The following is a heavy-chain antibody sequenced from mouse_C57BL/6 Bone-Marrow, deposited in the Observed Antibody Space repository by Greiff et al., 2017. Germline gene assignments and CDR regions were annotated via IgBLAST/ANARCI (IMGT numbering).Heavy chain of an antibody. CDR2: ISSGGSYT. CDR1: GFTFSSYG. J-gene: IGHJ4*01. Sequence: EVMLVESGGDLVKPGGSLKLSCAASGFTFSSYGMSWVRQTPDKRLEWVATISSGGSYTYYPDSVKGRFTISRDNAKNTLYLQRSSLKSEDTAMYYCARVGGAMDYWGQGTSVTVSS. CDR3: ARVGGAMDY. V-gene: IGHV5-6*01. D-gene: IGHD1-1*01.